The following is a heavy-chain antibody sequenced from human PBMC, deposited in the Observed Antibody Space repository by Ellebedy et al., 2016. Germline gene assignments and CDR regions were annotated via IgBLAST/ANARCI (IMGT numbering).Heavy chain of an antibody. J-gene: IGHJ5*02. CDR2: IYDSGST. D-gene: IGHD3-16*02. Sequence: SETLSLTXAVSGASISSNDWLTWVRQSPGKGLEWIGYIYDSGSTKYHPSLKSRVTMSADTSKNQISLNLSSVTAADTAVYYCARVDADDYVWGTYQYNWFNPWGRGTLVTVSS. CDR3: ARVDADDYVWGTYQYNWFNP. CDR1: GASISSNDW. V-gene: IGHV4-4*02.